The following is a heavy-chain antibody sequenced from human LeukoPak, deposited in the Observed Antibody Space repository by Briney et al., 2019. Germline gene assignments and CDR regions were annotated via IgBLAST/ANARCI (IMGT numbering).Heavy chain of an antibody. CDR1: GGSISSSSYY. CDR2: IYYSGST. D-gene: IGHD2-21*02. Sequence: SETLSLTCTVSGGSISSSSYYWGWIRQPPGKGLEWIGSIYYSGSTYYNPSLKSRVTISVDTSKNQFSLKLSSVTAADTAVYYCARLHAYCGGDCYSYYFDYWGQGTLVTVSS. V-gene: IGHV4-39*01. CDR3: ARLHAYCGGDCYSYYFDY. J-gene: IGHJ4*02.